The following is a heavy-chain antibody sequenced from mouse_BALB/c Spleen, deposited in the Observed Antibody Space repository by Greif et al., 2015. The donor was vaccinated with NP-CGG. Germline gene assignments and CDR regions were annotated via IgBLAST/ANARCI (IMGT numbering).Heavy chain of an antibody. J-gene: IGHJ2*01. CDR2: ISSGGSYT. V-gene: IGHV5-9-1*01. Sequence: EVMLVESGGGLVKPGGSLKLSCAASGFTFSSYAMSWVRQTPEKRLEWVATISSGGSYTYYPDSVKGRFTISRDNAKNTLYLQMSSLRSEDTAMYYCARWGNYSFDYWGQGTTLTVSS. D-gene: IGHD2-1*01. CDR1: GFTFSSYA. CDR3: ARWGNYSFDY.